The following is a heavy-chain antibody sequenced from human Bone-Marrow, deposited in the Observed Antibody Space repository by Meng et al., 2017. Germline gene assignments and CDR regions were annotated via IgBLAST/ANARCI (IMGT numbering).Heavy chain of an antibody. J-gene: IGHJ4*02. D-gene: IGHD5-18*01. CDR1: GYTFTGYY. V-gene: IGHV7-4-1*02. Sequence: QVQLVQSGVEVKKPGASVKVSCKASGYTFTGYYMHWVRQAPGQGLEWMGWINTNTGNPTYAQGFTGRFVFSLDTSVSTAYLQISSLKAEDTAVYYCARDGVDTAFDYWGQGTLVTVSS. CDR3: ARDGVDTAFDY. CDR2: INTNTGNP.